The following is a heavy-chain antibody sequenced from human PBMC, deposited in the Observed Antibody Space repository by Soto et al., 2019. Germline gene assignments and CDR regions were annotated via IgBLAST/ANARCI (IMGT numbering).Heavy chain of an antibody. V-gene: IGHV5-51*01. Sequence: PGESLKISCNVSGYSFVIYFIGWVRQMPGKGLEWMGIVYPGDSDTRYSPSFQGQVTISADKSITTVYLQWSSLKASDTAMYYCARTDGYEIEYWGQGTLVTVSS. CDR1: GYSFVIYF. D-gene: IGHD5-12*01. CDR3: ARTDGYEIEY. J-gene: IGHJ4*02. CDR2: VYPGDSDT.